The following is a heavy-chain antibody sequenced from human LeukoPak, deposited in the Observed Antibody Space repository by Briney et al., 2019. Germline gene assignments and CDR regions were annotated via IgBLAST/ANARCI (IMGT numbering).Heavy chain of an antibody. CDR1: GFTFDDYA. J-gene: IGHJ4*02. Sequence: PGGSLRLSCAASGFTFDDYAMHWVRHAPGKGLEWVSLISGDGGSTYYADSVKGRFTISRDNSKNSLYLQMNSLRTEDTALYYCAKDTPGLLWFGELSFWGRGTLVTVSS. V-gene: IGHV3-43*02. CDR2: ISGDGGST. CDR3: AKDTPGLLWFGELSF. D-gene: IGHD3-10*01.